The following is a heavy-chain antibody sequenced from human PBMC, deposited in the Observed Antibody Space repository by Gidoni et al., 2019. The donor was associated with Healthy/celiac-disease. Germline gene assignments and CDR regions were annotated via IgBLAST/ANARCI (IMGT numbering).Heavy chain of an antibody. CDR2: ISGSGGST. CDR3: AKDSIAAAGYFDY. D-gene: IGHD6-13*01. CDR1: GFTFSSYA. J-gene: IGHJ4*02. Sequence: VQLLESGGGLVQPGGSLSLSCAASGFTFSSYAMSWVSQAPGKGLEWVSAISGSGGSTYYADSVKGRFTISRDNSKNTLYLQMNSLRAEDTAVYYCAKDSIAAAGYFDYWGQGTLVTVSS. V-gene: IGHV3-23*01.